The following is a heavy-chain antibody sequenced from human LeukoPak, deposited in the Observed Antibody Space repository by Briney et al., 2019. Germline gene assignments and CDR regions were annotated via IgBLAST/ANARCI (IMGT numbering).Heavy chain of an antibody. CDR1: GGSISSYY. CDR2: INHSGST. Sequence: SETLSLTCTVSGGSISSYYWSWIRQPPGKGLEWIGEINHSGSTNYNPSLKSRVTISVDTSKNQFSLKLSSVTAADTAVYYCARSFDSGSYYFDYWGQGTLVTVSS. V-gene: IGHV4-34*01. D-gene: IGHD1-26*01. J-gene: IGHJ4*02. CDR3: ARSFDSGSYYFDY.